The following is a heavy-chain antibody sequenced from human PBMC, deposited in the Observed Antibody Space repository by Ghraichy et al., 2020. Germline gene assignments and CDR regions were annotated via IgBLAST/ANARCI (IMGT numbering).Heavy chain of an antibody. V-gene: IGHV3-74*01. CDR3: ARDVGGAYSF. Sequence: GGSLRLSCEDSGSNFRTSWLQSVRSVSGKGLVWVARINTDGTTTNHADSVKGRFTISRDNARNTLYLQMNSLRDEDTAVYYCARDVGGAYSFWGQGTLVTVTS. D-gene: IGHD1-26*01. CDR2: INTDGTTT. J-gene: IGHJ4*02. CDR1: GSNFRTSW.